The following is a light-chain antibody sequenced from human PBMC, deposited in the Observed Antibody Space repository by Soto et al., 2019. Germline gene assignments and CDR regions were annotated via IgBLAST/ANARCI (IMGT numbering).Light chain of an antibody. CDR1: QSLLWTNGYNY. CDR3: MQPLHAPWT. J-gene: IGKJ1*01. V-gene: IGKV2-28*01. Sequence: DIVMTQSPLSLPVTPGEPASISCRSSQSLLWTNGYNYVDWFLQKPGQSPQLLIYMASNRAAGVSYRFRGSGSGTEYTLTLSRVEADDVEVYYCMQPLHAPWTFGQGTKLEIK. CDR2: MAS.